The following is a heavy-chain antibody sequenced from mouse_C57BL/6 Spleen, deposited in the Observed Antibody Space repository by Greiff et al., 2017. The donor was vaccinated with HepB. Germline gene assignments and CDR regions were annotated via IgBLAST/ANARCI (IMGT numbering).Heavy chain of an antibody. D-gene: IGHD3-2*02. CDR2: IYPGSGST. V-gene: IGHV1-55*01. J-gene: IGHJ4*01. CDR1: GYTFTSYW. Sequence: QVQLKQPGAELVKPGASVKMSCKASGYTFTSYWITWVKQRPGQGLEWIGDIYPGSGSTNYNEKFKSKATLTVDTSSSTAYMQLSSLTSEDSAVYYCARVSSGNYYAMDYWGQGTSVTVSS. CDR3: ARVSSGNYYAMDY.